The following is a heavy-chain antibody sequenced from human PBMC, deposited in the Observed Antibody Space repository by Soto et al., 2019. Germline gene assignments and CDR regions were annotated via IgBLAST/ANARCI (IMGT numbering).Heavy chain of an antibody. CDR3: ARDDGRVVAATLPNYYYYGMDV. Sequence: SETLSLTCTVSGGSISSSSYYWGWIRQPPGKGLEWIGSIYYSGSTYYNPSLKSRVTISVDTSKNQFSLKLSSVTAADTAVYYCARDDGRVVAATLPNYYYYGMDVWGQGTTVTVSS. D-gene: IGHD2-15*01. V-gene: IGHV4-39*07. CDR2: IYYSGST. J-gene: IGHJ6*02. CDR1: GGSISSSSYY.